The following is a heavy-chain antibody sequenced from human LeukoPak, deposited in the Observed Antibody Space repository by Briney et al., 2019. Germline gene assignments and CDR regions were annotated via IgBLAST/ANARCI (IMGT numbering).Heavy chain of an antibody. CDR1: GFTFSWHG. J-gene: IGHJ4*02. D-gene: IGHD3-10*01. V-gene: IGHV3-73*01. Sequence: GGTLRLSCAASGFTFSWHGMSWVRQASGKGLEWVGRIISTANGYATAYAASVKGRFTISRDDSKNTAYLQMDSLKTEDTAVYYCTGNYYGSGSYADFDYWGQGTLVTVSS. CDR3: TGNYYGSGSYADFDY. CDR2: IISTANGYAT.